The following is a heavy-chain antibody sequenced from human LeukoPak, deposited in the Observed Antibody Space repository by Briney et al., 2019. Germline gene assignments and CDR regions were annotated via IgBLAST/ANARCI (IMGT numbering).Heavy chain of an antibody. Sequence: GASVKVSCKASGYTFTSYDINWVRQATGQGLEWMGWMNPNSGNTGYAQKFQGRVTMTRNTSISTAYMELCSLRSEDTAVYYCATRAQNYGAFDYWGQGTLVTVSS. V-gene: IGHV1-8*01. D-gene: IGHD1-7*01. CDR3: ATRAQNYGAFDY. CDR1: GYTFTSYD. J-gene: IGHJ4*02. CDR2: MNPNSGNT.